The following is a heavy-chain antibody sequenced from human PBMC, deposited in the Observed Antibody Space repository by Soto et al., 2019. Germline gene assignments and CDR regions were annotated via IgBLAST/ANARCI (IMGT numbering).Heavy chain of an antibody. CDR1: GYTFTSYD. J-gene: IGHJ6*03. CDR2: MNPNSGNT. CDR3: ARATMVRGVRYYYMDV. D-gene: IGHD3-10*01. Sequence: GASVKVSCKASGYTFTSYDINWVRQATGQGLEWIGWMNPNSGNTGYAQKFQGRVTMTRNTSISTAYMELSSLRSEDTAVYYCARATMVRGVRYYYMDVWGKGTKVTVSS. V-gene: IGHV1-8*01.